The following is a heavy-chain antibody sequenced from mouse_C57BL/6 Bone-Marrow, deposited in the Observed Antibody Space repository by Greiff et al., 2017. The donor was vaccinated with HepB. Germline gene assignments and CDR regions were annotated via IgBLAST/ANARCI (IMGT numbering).Heavy chain of an antibody. CDR3: ARHDGPFAY. V-gene: IGHV1-77*01. CDR2: IYPGSGST. Sequence: VQWVESGPELVKPGASMKMSCKASGYTFTDYGISWVKQRTGQGLEWIGEIYPGSGSTYYNEKFKGKATLTADKSSNTAYMQLSSLTSEDSAVYFCARHDGPFAYWGQGTLVTVSA. CDR1: GYTFTDYG. D-gene: IGHD2-3*01. J-gene: IGHJ3*01.